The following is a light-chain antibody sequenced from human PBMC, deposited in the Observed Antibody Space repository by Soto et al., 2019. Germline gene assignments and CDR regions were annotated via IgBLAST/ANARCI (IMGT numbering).Light chain of an antibody. Sequence: IVMTQSPVSLPFTPVDPSSISCMSSQCLLHSNGYNYLDWYLQKPGQPPKLLIYWASTRESGVPDRFSGSGSGTDFTLTISSLQAEDVAVYYCQQYYSTPRTFGQGTKVDIK. CDR3: QQYYSTPRT. CDR1: QCLLHSNGYNY. V-gene: IGKV4-1*01. CDR2: WAS. J-gene: IGKJ1*01.